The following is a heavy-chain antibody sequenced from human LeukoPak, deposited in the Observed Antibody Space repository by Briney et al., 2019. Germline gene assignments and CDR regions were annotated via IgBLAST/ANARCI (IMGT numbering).Heavy chain of an antibody. D-gene: IGHD2-15*01. V-gene: IGHV1-2*02. J-gene: IGHJ5*02. CDR1: GYSFTGYY. CDR2: INPNSGDT. CDR3: ARGPLEYCSGGSCYSGRNWFDP. Sequence: GASVKVSCKASGYSFTGYYLHWVRQAPGQGLEWMGWINPNSGDTNYQGNVTMTRDTSISTAYIILRRLTSDDTAVYYCARGPLEYCSGGSCYSGRNWFDPWGQGTLVTVSS.